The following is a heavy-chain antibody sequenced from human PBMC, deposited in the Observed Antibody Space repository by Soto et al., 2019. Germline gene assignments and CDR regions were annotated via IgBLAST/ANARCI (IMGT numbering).Heavy chain of an antibody. J-gene: IGHJ4*02. CDR2: IYYSGST. CDR1: GGSISSSSYY. CDR3: ARLNYDFWSGYYFDY. Sequence: SETLSLTCTVSGGSISSSSYYWGWIRQPPGKGLEWIGSIYYSGSTYYNPSLKSRVTISVDTSKNQFSLKLSSVTAADTALYFCARLNYDFWSGYYFDYWGQGTLVTVSS. V-gene: IGHV4-39*01. D-gene: IGHD3-3*01.